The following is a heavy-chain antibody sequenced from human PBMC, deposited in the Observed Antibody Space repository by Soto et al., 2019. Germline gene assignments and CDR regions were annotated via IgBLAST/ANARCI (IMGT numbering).Heavy chain of an antibody. CDR1: GGSFSGFY. CDR2: SDHSGRT. Sequence: SETLSLTCAVYGGSFSGFYWSWIRQPPGKGLEWIGESDHSGRTKYNAPLKSRVTISVDTSKKQFSLKLSSVTAADTAVYYCARGMGEESTFYKSYGMDVWGQGTTVTVSS. V-gene: IGHV4-34*01. D-gene: IGHD3-16*01. CDR3: ARGMGEESTFYKSYGMDV. J-gene: IGHJ6*02.